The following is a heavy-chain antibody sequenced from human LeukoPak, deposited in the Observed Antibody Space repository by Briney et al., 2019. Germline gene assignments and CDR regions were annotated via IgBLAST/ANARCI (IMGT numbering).Heavy chain of an antibody. CDR2: IYPGDSDT. V-gene: IGHV5-51*01. J-gene: IGHJ4*02. CDR3: ARKDCSGGSCYSDFDY. CDR1: GYSFTTYL. D-gene: IGHD2-15*01. Sequence: GESLKISCKGSGYSFTTYLIGWVRQMPGKGMEWMGIIYPGDSDTRYSTSFQGQVTISADKSISTAYLQWSSLKASDTAMYYCARKDCSGGSCYSDFDYWGQGTLVTVSS.